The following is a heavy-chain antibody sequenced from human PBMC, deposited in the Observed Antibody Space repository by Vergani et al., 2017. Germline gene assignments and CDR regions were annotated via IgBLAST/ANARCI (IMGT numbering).Heavy chain of an antibody. CDR2: IKQDGSEK. V-gene: IGHV3-7*01. D-gene: IGHD2-2*01. CDR3: ATGGCSTTSCYFYYMDV. J-gene: IGHJ6*03. CDR1: GFTFSSYW. Sequence: EVQLVESGGGLVQPGGSLRLSCAASGFTFSSYWMSWVRQAPGKGLEWVANIKQDGSEKYYVDSVKGRFTISSDNAKNSLYLQMNSLRAEDTAVYYCATGGCSTTSCYFYYMDVWGKGTTVTVSS.